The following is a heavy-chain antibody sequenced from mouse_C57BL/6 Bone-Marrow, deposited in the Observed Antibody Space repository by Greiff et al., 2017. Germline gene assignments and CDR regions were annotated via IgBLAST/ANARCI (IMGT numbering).Heavy chain of an antibody. Sequence: QVQLKESGAELARPGASVKLSCKASGYTFTSYGISWVKQRTGPGLGWIGEIYPRSGNTYSNEKFKGKATLTADKSSSTAYMGLRSLTSEDSAVYFCALYDGYPWYFDVWGTGTTGTVSS. CDR1: GYTFTSYG. CDR3: ALYDGYPWYFDV. V-gene: IGHV1-81*01. J-gene: IGHJ1*03. CDR2: IYPRSGNT. D-gene: IGHD2-3*01.